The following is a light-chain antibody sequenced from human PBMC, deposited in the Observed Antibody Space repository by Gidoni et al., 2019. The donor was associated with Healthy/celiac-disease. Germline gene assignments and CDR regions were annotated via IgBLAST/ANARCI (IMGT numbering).Light chain of an antibody. V-gene: IGLV2-14*03. CDR1: SSDVGGYND. J-gene: IGLJ3*02. CDR2: DVS. Sequence: QSALTQPASVSGSPAQSITISCTGTSSDVGGYNDFSWYQQHPGKAPNLMIYDVSNRPSGVSNRFSGSKSGNTASLTISGLQAEDEADYYCSSYTSSSALGVFGGGTKLTVL. CDR3: SSYTSSSALGV.